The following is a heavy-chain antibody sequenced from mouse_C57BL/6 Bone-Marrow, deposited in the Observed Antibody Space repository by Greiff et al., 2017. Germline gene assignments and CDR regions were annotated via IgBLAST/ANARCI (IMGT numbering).Heavy chain of an antibody. D-gene: IGHD6-1*01. Sequence: VQLQQSGAELVRPGPSVKVSCKASGYAFTNYLIEWVKQRPGKGLEWIGVINPGSGGTNYNEKFMVKATLTADKSSRTAAMQLSSLTSEDSAVYFCARGVPLVDYWCQGTSVTVSS. J-gene: IGHJ4*01. CDR2: INPGSGGT. V-gene: IGHV1-54*01. CDR1: GYAFTNYL. CDR3: ARGVPLVDY.